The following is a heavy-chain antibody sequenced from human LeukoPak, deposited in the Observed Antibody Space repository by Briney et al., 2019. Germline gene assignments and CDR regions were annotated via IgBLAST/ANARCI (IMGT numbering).Heavy chain of an antibody. J-gene: IGHJ4*02. D-gene: IGHD3-10*01. V-gene: IGHV3-30*18. CDR1: GFTFSSYG. CDR2: ISYDGSNK. Sequence: GGSLRLSCAASGFTFSSYGMHWVRQAPGKGLEWVAVISYDGSNKYYADSVKGRFTISRDNSKNTLYLQMNSPRAEDTAVYYCAKGLYYYGSGSYGNGPLDYWGQGTLVTVSS. CDR3: AKGLYYYGSGSYGNGPLDY.